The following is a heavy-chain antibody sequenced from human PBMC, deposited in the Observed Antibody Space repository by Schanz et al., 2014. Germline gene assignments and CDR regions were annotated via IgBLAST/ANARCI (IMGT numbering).Heavy chain of an antibody. V-gene: IGHV3-23*04. CDR2: ISGSGGST. D-gene: IGHD3-9*01. J-gene: IGHJ4*02. Sequence: VQLVESGGGVVQPGGSLRLSCATSGLNFDYYGMNWVRQAPGKGLEWVSGISGSGGSTYDADSVKGRFTISRDKSKNTLYLQMNSLRAEDTAVYYCAKDHAGSDILTALGNWGQGTLVTVSS. CDR3: AKDHAGSDILTALGN. CDR1: GLNFDYYG.